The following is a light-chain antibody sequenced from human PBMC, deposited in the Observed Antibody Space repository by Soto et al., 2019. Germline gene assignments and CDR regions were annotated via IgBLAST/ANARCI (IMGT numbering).Light chain of an antibody. CDR1: QSVLHRSKRKNY. CDR3: QQYYSGRT. Sequence: DIVMTQSPDSLAVSLGERTTINCRSSQSVLHRSKRKNYLAWYQQKAGQPPKLLISWASTRESGVPDRFSGIGSGTDFTLTISSLQAEDVATYYCQQYYSGRTFGQGTKVDIK. CDR2: WAS. V-gene: IGKV4-1*01. J-gene: IGKJ1*01.